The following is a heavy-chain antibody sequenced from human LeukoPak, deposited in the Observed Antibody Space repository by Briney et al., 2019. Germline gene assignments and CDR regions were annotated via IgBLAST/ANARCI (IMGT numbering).Heavy chain of an antibody. D-gene: IGHD6-13*01. Sequence: PSETLSLTCSVPMGSVISSSYYWGWIRQPPGKGLEWIGSIYFSGSTYYNPSLKSRVTMYVDTSKNEFSLRLRSVTAADTAVYYCARQRYQLVSRFDPWGQGTLVTVSS. V-gene: IGHV4-39*01. CDR3: ARQRYQLVSRFDP. CDR1: MGSVISSSYY. J-gene: IGHJ5*02. CDR2: IYFSGST.